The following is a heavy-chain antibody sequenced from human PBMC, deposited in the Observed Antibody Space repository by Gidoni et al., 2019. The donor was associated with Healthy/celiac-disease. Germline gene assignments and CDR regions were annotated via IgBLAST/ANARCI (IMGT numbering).Heavy chain of an antibody. CDR2: IWYDGSNK. CDR3: ARDSLYSSSWYFILDY. J-gene: IGHJ4*02. CDR1: GFTFSSYG. V-gene: IGHV3-33*01. Sequence: QVQLVESGGGVVQPGRSLRLSCAAPGFTFSSYGMHWVRQAPGKGLGWVAVIWYDGSNKYYADSVKGRFTISRDNSKNTLYLQMNSLRAEDTAVYYCARDSLYSSSWYFILDYWGQGTLVTVSS. D-gene: IGHD6-13*01.